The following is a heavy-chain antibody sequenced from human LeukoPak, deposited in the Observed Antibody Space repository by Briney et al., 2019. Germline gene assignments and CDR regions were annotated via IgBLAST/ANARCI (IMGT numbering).Heavy chain of an antibody. J-gene: IGHJ6*04. CDR1: GFTFSSYS. V-gene: IGHV3-21*01. CDR3: ARDPGMGDGMDV. CDR2: ISSSSSYI. Sequence: PGGSLRLSCAASGFTFSSYSMNWVRQAPGKGLEWVSSISSSSSYIYYADSVKGRFTISRDNAKNSLYLQMNSLRAEDTAVYYCARDPGMGDGMDVWGKGTTATVSS. D-gene: IGHD3-16*01.